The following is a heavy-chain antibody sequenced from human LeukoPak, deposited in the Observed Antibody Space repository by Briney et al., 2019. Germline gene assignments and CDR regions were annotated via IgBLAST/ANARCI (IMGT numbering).Heavy chain of an antibody. D-gene: IGHD1-20*01. CDR1: GFTFSDYY. CDR2: ISSSGSTI. Sequence: PGGSLRLSCAASGFTFSDYYMSWIRQAPGKGLEWVSYISSSGSTIYYADSVKGRFTISRDNAKNSLYLQMNSLRAEDTAVYYCARRQYNWIPDAFDIWGQGTMVTVSS. V-gene: IGHV3-11*04. CDR3: ARRQYNWIPDAFDI. J-gene: IGHJ3*02.